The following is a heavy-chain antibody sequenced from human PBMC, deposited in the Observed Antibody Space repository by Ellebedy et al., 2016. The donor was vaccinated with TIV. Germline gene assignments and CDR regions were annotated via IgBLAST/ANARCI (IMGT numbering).Heavy chain of an antibody. CDR3: ARDPRSGFDY. V-gene: IGHV1-2*02. CDR2: INPNSGGT. J-gene: IGHJ4*02. D-gene: IGHD3-3*01. Sequence: AASVKVSCKASGYTFTGYYMHWVRQAPGQGLEWMGWINPNSGGTNYAQKFQGRVTMTRDTSTSTVYMELSSLRSEDTAVYYCARDPRSGFDYWGQGTLVTVSS. CDR1: GYTFTGYY.